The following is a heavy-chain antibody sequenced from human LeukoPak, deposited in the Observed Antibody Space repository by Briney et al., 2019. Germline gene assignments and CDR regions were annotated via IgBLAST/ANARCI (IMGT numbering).Heavy chain of an antibody. D-gene: IGHD2-15*01. CDR1: GFTFSSYS. CDR2: ISSSSSYI. CDR3: ARLGPGGLNAFDI. Sequence: GGSLRLSCAASGFTFSSYSMNWVRQAPGKGLEWVSSISSSSSYIYYADSVKGRFTISRDNAENTLYLQMNSLRAEDTAVYYCARLGPGGLNAFDIWGQGTMVTVSS. J-gene: IGHJ3*02. V-gene: IGHV3-21*01.